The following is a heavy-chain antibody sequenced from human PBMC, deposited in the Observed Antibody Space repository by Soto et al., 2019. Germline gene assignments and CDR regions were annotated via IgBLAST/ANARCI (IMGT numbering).Heavy chain of an antibody. V-gene: IGHV3-23*01. Sequence: EVQLLESGGGFVQPGGSLRLSCTASGVGLSTDAISWVRQAPGKGLEWVSVISGNSGKTDYADSVKGRFSISRDKSGNTVYLQMKRLRAEDTAVYYCALPSCGGDCYSPFDYWGQGTLVTVSS. J-gene: IGHJ4*02. D-gene: IGHD2-21*02. CDR3: ALPSCGGDCYSPFDY. CDR1: GVGLSTDA. CDR2: ISGNSGKT.